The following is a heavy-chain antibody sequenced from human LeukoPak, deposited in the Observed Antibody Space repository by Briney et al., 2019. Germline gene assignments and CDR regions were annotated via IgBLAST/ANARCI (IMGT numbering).Heavy chain of an antibody. V-gene: IGHV3-21*01. J-gene: IGHJ4*02. D-gene: IGHD6-13*01. Sequence: EGSLRLSCAASGFTFSSYSMNWVRQAPGKGLGWVSSISSSSSYIYYADSVKGRFTISRDNAKNSLYLQMNSLRAEDTAVYYCASGRAGAAGPDYWGQGTLVTVSS. CDR1: GFTFSSYS. CDR3: ASGRAGAAGPDY. CDR2: ISSSSSYI.